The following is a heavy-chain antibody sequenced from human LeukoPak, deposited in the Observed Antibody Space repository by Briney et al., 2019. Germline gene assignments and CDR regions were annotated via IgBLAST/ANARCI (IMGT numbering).Heavy chain of an antibody. V-gene: IGHV1-46*01. CDR3: ARAPEYSSSSFDY. CDR2: INPSAGST. D-gene: IGHD6-6*01. CDR1: GYTFTIYY. J-gene: IGHJ4*02. Sequence: GASVKVSCKASGYTFTIYYMHWGRHAPGQGLERMGIINPSAGSTSYAQKFQGRDTMTRDTSTSTVYMELSSLRSEDTAVYYCARAPEYSSSSFDYWGQGTLVTVSS.